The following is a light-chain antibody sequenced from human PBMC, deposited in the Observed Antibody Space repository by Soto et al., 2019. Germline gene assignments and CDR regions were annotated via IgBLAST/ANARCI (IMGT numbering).Light chain of an antibody. CDR2: DVY. J-gene: IGLJ2*01. CDR1: SSDVGGYDY. CDR3: SSYTTTSTVV. Sequence: QPVLTQPASVSGSPGQSITISCTGTSSDVGGYDYVSWFQQYPGKAPSLMLYDVYRRPSGVSYRFSGSKSGNTASLTISGLQAEDEADYYCSSYTTTSTVVFGGGTKVTVL. V-gene: IGLV2-14*01.